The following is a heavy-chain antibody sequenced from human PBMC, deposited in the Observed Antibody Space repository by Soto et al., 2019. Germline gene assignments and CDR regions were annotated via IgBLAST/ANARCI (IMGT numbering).Heavy chain of an antibody. CDR1: GFTFSSYG. J-gene: IGHJ4*02. D-gene: IGHD1-26*01. Sequence: VQLVESGGGVVQPGRSLRLSCAASGFTFSSYGMHWVRQAPGKGLEWVAVISYDGSNKYYADSVKGRFTISRDNSKNTLYLQMNSLRAEDTAVYYCAKDQGGALDYWGQGTLVTVSS. CDR3: AKDQGGALDY. V-gene: IGHV3-30*18. CDR2: ISYDGSNK.